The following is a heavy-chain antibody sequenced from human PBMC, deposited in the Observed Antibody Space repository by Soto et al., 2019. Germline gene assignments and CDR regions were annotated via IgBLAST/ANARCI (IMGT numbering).Heavy chain of an antibody. CDR2: IAYDGSNK. V-gene: IGHV3-30-3*01. CDR1: GFTCSSYA. J-gene: IGHJ6*02. Sequence: PGGAQRVSCAASGFTCSSYAMHWVRQAPGKGLEGVAVIAYDGSNKYYADSVKGRFTISRDNSKNTLYLQMNSLRAEDTAVYYCARDSGAYYDFWSGYYRSYYYGMDVWGQGTTVTV. D-gene: IGHD3-3*01. CDR3: ARDSGAYYDFWSGYYRSYYYGMDV.